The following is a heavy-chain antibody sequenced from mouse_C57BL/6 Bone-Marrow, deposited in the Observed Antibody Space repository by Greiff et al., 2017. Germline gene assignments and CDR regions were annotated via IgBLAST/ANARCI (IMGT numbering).Heavy chain of an antibody. J-gene: IGHJ4*01. CDR1: EYEFPSHD. V-gene: IGHV5-2*01. CDR3: ARHYSGAIDY. Sequence: VQLKESGGGLVQPGESLKLSCESNEYEFPSHDMSWVRQTPEKRLELVAAINSDGGSTYYPDTMKSRFIISRDNTKKTLYLQMSSLGSDDSALYNCARHYSGAIDYWGQGTSVTVSS. CDR2: INSDGGST.